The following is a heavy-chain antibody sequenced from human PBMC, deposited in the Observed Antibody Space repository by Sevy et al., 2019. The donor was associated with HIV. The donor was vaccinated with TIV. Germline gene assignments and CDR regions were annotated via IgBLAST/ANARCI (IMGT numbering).Heavy chain of an antibody. D-gene: IGHD3-9*01. V-gene: IGHV3-23*01. J-gene: IGHJ4*02. CDR3: AKDSLSDYDILTGYLLSLFDY. CDR1: GFTFSSYA. CDR2: ISGSGGST. Sequence: GGSLRLSCAASGFTFSSYAMSWVRQAPGKGLEWVSAISGSGGSTYYADSVKGRFTISRDNSKNTLYLQMNSLGAEDTAVYYCAKDSLSDYDILTGYLLSLFDYWGQGTLVTVSS.